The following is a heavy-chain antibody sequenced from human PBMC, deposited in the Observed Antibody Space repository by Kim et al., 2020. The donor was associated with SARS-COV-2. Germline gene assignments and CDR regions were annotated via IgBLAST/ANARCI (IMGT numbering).Heavy chain of an antibody. J-gene: IGHJ4*02. CDR2: VHPTSGAK. Sequence: ASVKVSCKTSGYTFTTYYLHWVRQAPGQGLEWMGLVHPTSGAKLPLQKFQGRVTMTRDTSTTTVYMQLDSLNSEDTAVYYCALESAYCSGDKCNGQKYWGQGTPVTVSS. V-gene: IGHV1-46*01. CDR3: ALESAYCSGDKCNGQKY. CDR1: GYTFTTYY. D-gene: IGHD2-21*02.